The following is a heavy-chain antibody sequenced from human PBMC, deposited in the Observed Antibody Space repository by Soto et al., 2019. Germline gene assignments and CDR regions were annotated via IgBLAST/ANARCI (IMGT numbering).Heavy chain of an antibody. Sequence: GGCLRLSCAASGFSFSDYSMNWVRPAPGRGLEWVAVIWYDRSNKYYADSVKGRFTISRDNSKNTLYLQMNSLRDEDTAVYYCARGVVTVNFDLWGRGTLVTVSS. CDR2: IWYDRSNK. CDR1: GFSFSDYS. D-gene: IGHD2-15*01. J-gene: IGHJ2*01. V-gene: IGHV3-33*08. CDR3: ARGVVTVNFDL.